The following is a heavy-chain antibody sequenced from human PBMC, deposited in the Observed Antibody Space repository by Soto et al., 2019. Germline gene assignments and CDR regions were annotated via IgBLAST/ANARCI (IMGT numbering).Heavy chain of an antibody. CDR1: GFDFSGYA. Sequence: GSLRLSCAASGFDFSGYAMSWVRRAPGKGLEWLSAISGSGDSTYYADSVKGRFTMSRDNSRNTLYLQMNSLGAEEAAIYYCAKDKGGVSVSGVIIPYYFDYWGQGTLVTVSS. CDR3: AKDKGGVSVSGVIIPYYFDY. D-gene: IGHD3-3*01. CDR2: ISGSGDST. J-gene: IGHJ4*02. V-gene: IGHV3-23*01.